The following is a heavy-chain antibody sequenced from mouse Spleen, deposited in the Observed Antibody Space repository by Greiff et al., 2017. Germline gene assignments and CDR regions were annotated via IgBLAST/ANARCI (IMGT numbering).Heavy chain of an antibody. Sequence: LVESGPELVKPGASVKISCKASGYSFTGYYMNWVKQSPEKSLEWIGEINPSTGGTTYNQKFKAKATLTVDKSSSTAYMQLKSLTSEDSAVYYCAIAGAWFAYWGQGTLVTVSA. CDR1: GYSFTGYY. J-gene: IGHJ3*01. CDR2: INPSTGGT. V-gene: IGHV1-42*01. CDR3: AIAGAWFAY.